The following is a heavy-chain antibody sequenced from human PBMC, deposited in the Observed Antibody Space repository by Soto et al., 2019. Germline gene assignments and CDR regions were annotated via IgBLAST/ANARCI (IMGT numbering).Heavy chain of an antibody. Sequence: ASVKVSCKASGYTFTSYYMHWVRQAPGQGLEWMGIINPSGGSTSYAQKFQGRVTMTRDTSTSTVYMELSSLRSEDTAVYYCASRNTIFGVVGYGMDVWGQGTTVTVSS. CDR1: GYTFTSYY. V-gene: IGHV1-46*03. CDR2: INPSGGST. D-gene: IGHD3-3*01. CDR3: ASRNTIFGVVGYGMDV. J-gene: IGHJ6*02.